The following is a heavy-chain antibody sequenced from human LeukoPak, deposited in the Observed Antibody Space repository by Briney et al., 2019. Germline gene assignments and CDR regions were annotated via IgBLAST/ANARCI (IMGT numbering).Heavy chain of an antibody. CDR2: ISVGGGGT. CDR3: AGSSSWYYFKY. V-gene: IGHV3-23*01. J-gene: IGHJ4*02. CDR1: GFTFSSYA. D-gene: IGHD6-13*01. Sequence: GGSLTLSCAASGFTFSSYAMSWVRQAPGKGLEWVSVISVGGGGTTYADSVKGRFTISRDNSKNTLYLQMNSLRAEDTAVYYCAGSSSWYYFKYWGQGTLVTVSS.